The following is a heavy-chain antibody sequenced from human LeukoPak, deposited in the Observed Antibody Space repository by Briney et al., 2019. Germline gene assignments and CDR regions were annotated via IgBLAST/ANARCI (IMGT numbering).Heavy chain of an antibody. D-gene: IGHD2-2*01. J-gene: IGHJ4*02. CDR2: IYHSGST. Sequence: PSETLSLTCTVSGGSISSGGNSWGWIRQPPGKGLEWIGYIYHSGSTLYNPSLKSRVTISVDRSKNQLSLKLSSVTAADTAVYYCARTYHFDYWGQGTLVTVSS. CDR1: GGSISSGGNS. CDR3: ARTYHFDY. V-gene: IGHV4-30-2*01.